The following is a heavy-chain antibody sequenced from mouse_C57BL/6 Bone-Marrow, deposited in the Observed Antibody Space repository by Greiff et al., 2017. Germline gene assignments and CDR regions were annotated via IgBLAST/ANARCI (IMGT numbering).Heavy chain of an antibody. V-gene: IGHV1-85*01. J-gene: IGHJ1*03. CDR3: ARLEFDGSSGDWDSDV. Sequence: QVQLQQSGPELVKPGASVKLSCKASGYTFTSYDINWVKQRPGQGLEWIGWIYPRDGSTKYKEKFKGKATLTVDTSSSTAYMELHSLTSEDSAVYFCARLEFDGSSGDWDSDVWCTGTTVTVSS. CDR1: GYTFTSYD. D-gene: IGHD1-1*01. CDR2: IYPRDGST.